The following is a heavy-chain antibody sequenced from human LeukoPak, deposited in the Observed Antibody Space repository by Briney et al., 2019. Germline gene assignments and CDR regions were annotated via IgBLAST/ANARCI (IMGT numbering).Heavy chain of an antibody. Sequence: GGSLRLSCAASGFTFSSYAMHWVRQAPGKGLEWVAVISYDGSNKYYADSVKGRFTISRDNPKNALYLQMNSLRAEDTAVYYCARDPSYYYDSSGLDYWGQGTLVTVSS. J-gene: IGHJ4*02. V-gene: IGHV3-30*04. CDR3: ARDPSYYYDSSGLDY. CDR1: GFTFSSYA. D-gene: IGHD3-22*01. CDR2: ISYDGSNK.